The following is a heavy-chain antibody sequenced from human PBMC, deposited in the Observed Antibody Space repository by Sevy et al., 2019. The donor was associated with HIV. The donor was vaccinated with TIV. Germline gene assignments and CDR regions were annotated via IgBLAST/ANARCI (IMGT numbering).Heavy chain of an antibody. V-gene: IGHV4-31*03. CDR1: GDSISSYVYY. J-gene: IGHJ4*02. Sequence: SETLSLTCTVSGDSISSYVYYWAWIRHHPGKGLEWIGHIYYSGSPYYRPSLKSRLSISADTSKNQFSLRLSSGTAADTAEYYCAGLWGTTFDFWGQGALVTVSS. CDR3: AGLWGTTFDF. D-gene: IGHD3-16*01. CDR2: IYYSGSP.